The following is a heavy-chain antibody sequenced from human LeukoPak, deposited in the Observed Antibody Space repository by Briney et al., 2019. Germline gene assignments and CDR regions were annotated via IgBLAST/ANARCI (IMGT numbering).Heavy chain of an antibody. D-gene: IGHD3-10*01. Sequence: SSPTLVNPTQTLTLTCTFSGFSLSTSGVGVGWIRQPPGKALEWLALIYWNDDKRYSPSLKSRLTITKDTSKNQVVLTMTNMDPVDTATYYCAHNLAWASYYGSGSFSHGAFDIWGQGTMVTVSS. V-gene: IGHV2-5*01. J-gene: IGHJ3*02. CDR1: GFSLSTSGVG. CDR3: AHNLAWASYYGSGSFSHGAFDI. CDR2: IYWNDDK.